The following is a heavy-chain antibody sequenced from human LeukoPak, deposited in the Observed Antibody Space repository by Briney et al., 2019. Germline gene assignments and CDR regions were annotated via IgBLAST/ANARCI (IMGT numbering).Heavy chain of an antibody. CDR2: IYHSGST. CDR1: GGSISSSNW. CDR3: ARTKGYYDILTGYDY. V-gene: IGHV4-4*02. D-gene: IGHD3-9*01. Sequence: SGTLSLTCAVSGGSISSSNWWSWVRQPPGKGLEWIGEIYHSGSTNYNPSLKSRVTISVDKSKNQFSLKLSSVTAADTAVYYCARTKGYYDILTGYDYWGQGTLVTVSS. J-gene: IGHJ4*02.